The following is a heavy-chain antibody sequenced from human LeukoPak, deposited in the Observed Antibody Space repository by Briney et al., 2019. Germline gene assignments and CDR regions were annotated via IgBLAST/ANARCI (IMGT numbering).Heavy chain of an antibody. CDR3: ARISGSRGGYFDY. V-gene: IGHV3-21*03. Sequence: GGSLRLSCAASGFTFINAWMNWVRQAPGKGLEWVSSISSSSSYIYYADSVKGRFTISRDNAKNSLYLQMNSLRAEDTAVYYCARISGSRGGYFDYWGQGTLVTVSS. J-gene: IGHJ4*02. CDR2: ISSSSSYI. D-gene: IGHD3-22*01. CDR1: GFTFINAW.